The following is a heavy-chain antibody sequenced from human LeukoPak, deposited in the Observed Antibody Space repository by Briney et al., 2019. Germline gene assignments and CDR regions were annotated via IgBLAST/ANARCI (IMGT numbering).Heavy chain of an antibody. J-gene: IGHJ4*02. D-gene: IGHD1-26*01. CDR2: ISASGGST. Sequence: PGGSLRLSCAASGFTFSTYGMSWVRQAPGKGLEWVAGISASGGSTYSADSVKGRFTISRDNAKNSLYLQMNSLRAEDTAVYYCARDRASGSYQLFDYWGQGTLVTVSS. CDR3: ARDRASGSYQLFDY. V-gene: IGHV3-23*01. CDR1: GFTFSTYG.